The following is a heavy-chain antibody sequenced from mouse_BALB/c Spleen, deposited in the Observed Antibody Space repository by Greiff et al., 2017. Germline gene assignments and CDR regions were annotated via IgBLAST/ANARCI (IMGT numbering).Heavy chain of an antibody. Sequence: VQLKQSGAELVRSGASVKLSCTASGFNIKDYYMHWVKQRPEQGLEWIGWIDPENGDTEYAPKFQGKATMTADTSSNTAYLQLSSLTSEDTAVYYCNAHITTVDYWGQGTTLTVSS. V-gene: IGHV14-4*02. CDR2: IDPENGDT. D-gene: IGHD1-1*01. J-gene: IGHJ2*01. CDR3: NAHITTVDY. CDR1: GFNIKDYY.